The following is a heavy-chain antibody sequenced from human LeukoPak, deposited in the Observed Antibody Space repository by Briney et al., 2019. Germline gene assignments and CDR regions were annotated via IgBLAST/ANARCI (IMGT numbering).Heavy chain of an antibody. J-gene: IGHJ4*02. CDR3: ASLEEELGFY. V-gene: IGHV7-4-1*02. CDR2: INTNTGNP. CDR1: GYTFTSYA. D-gene: IGHD3-16*01. Sequence: ASVKASCTASGYTFTSYAMNWVRQAPGQGLEWMGWINTNTGNPTYAQGFTGRFVFSLDTSVSTAYLQISSLKAEDTAVYYCASLEEELGFYWGQGTLVTVSS.